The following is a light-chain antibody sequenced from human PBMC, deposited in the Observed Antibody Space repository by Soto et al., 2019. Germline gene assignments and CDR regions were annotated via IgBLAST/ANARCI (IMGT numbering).Light chain of an antibody. CDR3: QQRTNWLT. Sequence: EIVLTQSPATLSLSPGERATLSCRASQNVSTYLAWYQQKPDQAPRLLIYDASNRATVIPARFSGSGSGTDLTLPISSLEPEDLAVDFCQQRTNWLTVSPGTKVDIK. CDR1: QNVSTY. V-gene: IGKV3-11*01. CDR2: DAS. J-gene: IGKJ3*01.